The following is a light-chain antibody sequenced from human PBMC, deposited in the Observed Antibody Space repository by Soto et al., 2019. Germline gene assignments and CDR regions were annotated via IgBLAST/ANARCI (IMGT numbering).Light chain of an antibody. CDR3: AAWDDDLHVWL. CDR2: SSN. V-gene: IGLV1-44*01. CDR1: DSNIGSTA. J-gene: IGLJ2*01. Sequence: QSVLTQPPSVSATPGQGVTLSCSGGDSNIGSTAVNWYQQVPGTAPKLLIYSSNQRPSGVPDRSSGSKSGTSASLAISGLQSEDEADYYWAAWDDDLHVWLFGGGTKVTVL.